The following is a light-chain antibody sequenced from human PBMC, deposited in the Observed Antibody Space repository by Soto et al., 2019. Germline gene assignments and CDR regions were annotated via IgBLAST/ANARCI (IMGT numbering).Light chain of an antibody. CDR1: QGVRSN. CDR3: QQYKNWPAIT. CDR2: GAS. V-gene: IGKV3D-15*01. Sequence: VLSQSPATRSVYPAEXATLSCRASQGVRSNLAWYQKKPRQPPRLVISGASTRAPGIPARFSGFGSGTDFTLTISSLQSEDFAIYYCQQYKNWPAITFGQGTRLEIK. J-gene: IGKJ5*01.